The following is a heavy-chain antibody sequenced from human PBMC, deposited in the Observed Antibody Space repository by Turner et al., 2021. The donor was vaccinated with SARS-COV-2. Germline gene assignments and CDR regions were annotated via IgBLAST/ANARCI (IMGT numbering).Heavy chain of an antibody. V-gene: IGHV1-69*06. J-gene: IGHJ4*02. CDR3: ARDRDYDSSGYWEQS. CDR1: GGTFSSYA. D-gene: IGHD3-22*01. CDR2: IIPIFDTT. Sequence: QVQLVQSGAEVRKPGSSVKACCKASGGTFSSYAISWVRQAPGQGPGWLGGIIPIFDTTNYAQKFQGRVTITADNTTSTAYMELSGLRSEDTAVYYCARDRDYDSSGYWEQSWGQGTLVTVSS.